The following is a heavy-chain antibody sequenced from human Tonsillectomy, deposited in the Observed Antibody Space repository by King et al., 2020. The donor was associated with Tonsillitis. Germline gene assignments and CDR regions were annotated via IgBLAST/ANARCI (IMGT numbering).Heavy chain of an antibody. CDR2: ISSSSSYT. D-gene: IGHD1-1*01. Sequence: QWQLVQSGGGLVKPGGSLRLSCAASGFTFSDYYMNWIRQAPGKGLEWVSYISSSSSYTNYADSVKGRFTISRDNAKNSLFLQMNSLRAEDTAVYYCARDRGYNDAFDIWGQGTMVTDSS. V-gene: IGHV3-11*06. J-gene: IGHJ3*02. CDR1: GFTFSDYY. CDR3: ARDRGYNDAFDI.